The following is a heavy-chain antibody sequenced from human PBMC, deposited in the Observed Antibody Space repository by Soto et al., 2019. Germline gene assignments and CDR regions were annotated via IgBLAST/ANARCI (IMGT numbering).Heavy chain of an antibody. J-gene: IGHJ6*02. CDR3: ASLNNWSSGDGRIDV. D-gene: IGHD1-26*01. V-gene: IGHV1-69*01. CDR1: GGTFNTYT. Sequence: QVQLVQSGVEVRKLGSWGKFPCKALGGTFNTYTITGVRQALGQGLEWMAGTMPLYAKPTYPQPSLGRLTIAADEHTSTVYMELSSLRSEDTALYYCASLNNWSSGDGRIDVWGRGTAVSVSS. CDR2: TMPLYAKP.